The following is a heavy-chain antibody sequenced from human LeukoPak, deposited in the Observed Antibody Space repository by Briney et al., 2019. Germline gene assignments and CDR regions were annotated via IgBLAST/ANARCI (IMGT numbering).Heavy chain of an antibody. D-gene: IGHD3-22*01. CDR1: GFTFSSYW. J-gene: IGHJ4*02. CDR3: ARENYYDSSGYCAFVDY. CDR2: IKQDGSEK. V-gene: IGHV3-7*03. Sequence: GGSLRLSCAASGFTFSSYWMSRVRQAPGKGLEWVANIKQDGSEKYYVDSVKGRFTISRDNAKNSLYLQMNSLRAEDTAVYYCARENYYDSSGYCAFVDYWGQGTLVTVSS.